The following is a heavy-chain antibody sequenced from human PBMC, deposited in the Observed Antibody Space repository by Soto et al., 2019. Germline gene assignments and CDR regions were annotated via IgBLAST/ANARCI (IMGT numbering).Heavy chain of an antibody. Sequence: QLQLQESGPGLVKPSETLSLTCTVSGGSISSSSYYWGWIRQPPGKGLEWIGSIYYSGSTYYNPSLKSRVTISVDTSKNQFSLKLSSATAADTAVYYCARHSYSSGWAVDYWGQGTLVTVSS. D-gene: IGHD6-19*01. CDR3: ARHSYSSGWAVDY. J-gene: IGHJ4*02. CDR2: IYYSGST. CDR1: GGSISSSSYY. V-gene: IGHV4-39*01.